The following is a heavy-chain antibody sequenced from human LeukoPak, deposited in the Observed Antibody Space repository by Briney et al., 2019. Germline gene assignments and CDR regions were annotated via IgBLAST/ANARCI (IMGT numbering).Heavy chain of an antibody. Sequence: SVKVSCKASGGTFSSYAISWVRQAPGQGLEWMGGIIPIFGTANYAQKFQGRVTITADESTSTAYMELSSLRSEDTAVYYCARAPYRYSGSYEAFDIWGQGTMVTVSS. V-gene: IGHV1-69*13. CDR2: IIPIFGTA. D-gene: IGHD1-26*01. J-gene: IGHJ3*02. CDR1: GGTFSSYA. CDR3: ARAPYRYSGSYEAFDI.